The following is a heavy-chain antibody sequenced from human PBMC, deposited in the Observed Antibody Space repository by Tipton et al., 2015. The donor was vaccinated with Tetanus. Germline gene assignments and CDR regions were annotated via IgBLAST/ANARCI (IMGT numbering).Heavy chain of an antibody. CDR2: ITPIFGTT. J-gene: IGHJ4*02. CDR1: GGTFTNYA. CDR3: AREHNRISRAYDY. Sequence: QLVQSGAEVKKPGSSVKVSCKASGGTFTNYALSWVRQAPGQGLEWVGGITPIFGTTNSAPKFRGRVTITADESTNTAYMELSSLRSEDTAVYYCAREHNRISRAYDYWGQGTQITVTS. V-gene: IGHV1-69*01. D-gene: IGHD1-14*01.